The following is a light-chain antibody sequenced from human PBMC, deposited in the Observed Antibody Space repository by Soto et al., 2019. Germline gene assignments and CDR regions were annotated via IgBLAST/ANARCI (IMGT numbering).Light chain of an antibody. Sequence: EVVLTQSPGTLSLTPGERATLSCRASQSVSSSYLAWYQQKPGQAPRLLIYGASSRATGIPDRFSGSGSGTDFTLTISRLEPEDFAVYYCQQYGSSPATFGGVSNV. CDR2: GAS. CDR1: QSVSSSY. V-gene: IGKV3-20*01. CDR3: QQYGSSPAT. J-gene: IGKJ4*01.